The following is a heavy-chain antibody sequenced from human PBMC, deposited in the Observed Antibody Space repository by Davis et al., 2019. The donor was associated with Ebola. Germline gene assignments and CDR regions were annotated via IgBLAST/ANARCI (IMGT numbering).Heavy chain of an antibody. V-gene: IGHV1-46*01. Sequence: ASVKVSCKASGYTFTGHYIHWVRQAPGQGLEWMGLINPSGDNTNYAQKFRGRVTMTRDTSTSTVYMELSSLRSQDTAVYYCAREEAGGYHDYWGQGTLVTVSS. CDR3: AREEAGGYHDY. D-gene: IGHD3-22*01. CDR1: GYTFTGHY. J-gene: IGHJ4*02. CDR2: INPSGDNT.